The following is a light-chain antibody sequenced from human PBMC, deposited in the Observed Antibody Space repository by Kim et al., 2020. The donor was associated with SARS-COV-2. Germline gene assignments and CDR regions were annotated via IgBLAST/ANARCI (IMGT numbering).Light chain of an antibody. Sequence: SPGERVTLSCRASQSVSSSFLAWYQQNTGKPPKILTDGASSRTPGIPDRFRGSGSGTDFTLTISRLEPEDSVVYYRQQYGYSPLTFGGGTKV. CDR1: QSVSSSF. CDR2: GAS. J-gene: IGKJ4*01. CDR3: QQYGYSPLT. V-gene: IGKV3-20*01.